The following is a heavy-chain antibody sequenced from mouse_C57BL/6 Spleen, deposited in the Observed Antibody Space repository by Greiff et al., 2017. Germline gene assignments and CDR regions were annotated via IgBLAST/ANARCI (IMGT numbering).Heavy chain of an antibody. Sequence: QVQLQQPGAELVRPGPSVKLSCKASGYTFTSYWMHWVKQRPGQGLEWIGVIDPSDSYTNYNQKFKGKATLTVDTSSSTAYMQLSSLTAEDSAVYDCARGGGGYYPYAMDYWGQGTSVTVSS. CDR3: ARGGGGYYPYAMDY. D-gene: IGHD2-3*01. V-gene: IGHV1-59*01. CDR2: IDPSDSYT. CDR1: GYTFTSYW. J-gene: IGHJ4*01.